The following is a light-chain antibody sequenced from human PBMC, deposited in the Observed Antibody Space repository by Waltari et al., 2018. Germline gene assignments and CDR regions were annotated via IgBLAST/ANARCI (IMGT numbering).Light chain of an antibody. J-gene: IGKJ5*01. CDR2: DAS. CDR1: QNIGTD. V-gene: IGKV3-11*01. CDR3: QRRGNWPT. Sequence: DNVVTQSPVTLSLSPGERATLSCRTSQNIGTDLAWYQHRPGQAPRLLIYDASDRATGVPARCRGSGSGTYFALTIDDLEPEDFAIYYCQRRGNWPTFGQGTRLDI.